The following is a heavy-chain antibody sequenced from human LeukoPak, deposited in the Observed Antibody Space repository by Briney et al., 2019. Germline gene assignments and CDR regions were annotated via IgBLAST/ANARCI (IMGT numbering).Heavy chain of an antibody. CDR3: ARDRGSWSHAFDI. V-gene: IGHV3-21*01. CDR2: ISSSSSYI. Sequence: PGGSLRLSCAASGFTFSSYSMNWVRQAPGKGLEWVSSISSSSSYIYYADSVKGRFTISRDNAKSSLYLQMNSLRAEDTAVYYCARDRGSWSHAFDIWGQGTMVTVSS. CDR1: GFTFSSYS. D-gene: IGHD6-13*01. J-gene: IGHJ3*02.